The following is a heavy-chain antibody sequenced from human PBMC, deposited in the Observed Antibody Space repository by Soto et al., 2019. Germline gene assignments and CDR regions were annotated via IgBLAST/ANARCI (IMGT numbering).Heavy chain of an antibody. J-gene: IGHJ4*02. Sequence: TGGSLRLSCAASGFTFSSYAMSWVRQAPGKGLEWVSAISGSGGSTYYADSVKGRFTISRDNSKNTLYLQMNSLRAEDTAVYYCAKDWLLRGSPSFDYWGQGTLVTSPQ. CDR2: ISGSGGST. CDR1: GFTFSSYA. D-gene: IGHD2-15*01. V-gene: IGHV3-23*01. CDR3: AKDWLLRGSPSFDY.